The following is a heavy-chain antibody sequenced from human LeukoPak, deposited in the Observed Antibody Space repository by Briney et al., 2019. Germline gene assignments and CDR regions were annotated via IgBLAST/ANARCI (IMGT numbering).Heavy chain of an antibody. D-gene: IGHD2-2*01. CDR2: ISYDGSNK. Sequence: GGSLRLSCAASGFTFSSYGMHWVRQAPGKGLEWVAVISYDGSNKYYADSVKGRFIISRDNSKNTLYLQMNSLRAEDTAVYYCAKPRDIVVVPAAPFDYWGQGTLVTVSS. CDR3: AKPRDIVVVPAAPFDY. V-gene: IGHV3-30*18. CDR1: GFTFSSYG. J-gene: IGHJ4*02.